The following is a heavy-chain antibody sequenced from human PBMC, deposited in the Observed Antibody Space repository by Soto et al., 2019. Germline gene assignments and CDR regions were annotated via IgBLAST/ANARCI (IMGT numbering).Heavy chain of an antibody. V-gene: IGHV3-23*01. CDR2: ISGSGGST. J-gene: IGHJ5*02. Sequence: GGSLRLSCAASGFTFSSYAMSWVRQAPGKGLEWVSAISGSGGSTYYADSVKGRFTISRDNSKNTLYLQRNSLRAEDTALYYCAVGYSSREELDPWGQGTLVTVSS. D-gene: IGHD6-13*01. CDR3: AVGYSSREELDP. CDR1: GFTFSSYA.